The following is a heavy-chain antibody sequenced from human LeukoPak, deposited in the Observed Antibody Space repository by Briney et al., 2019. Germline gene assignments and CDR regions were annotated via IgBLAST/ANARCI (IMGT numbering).Heavy chain of an antibody. CDR3: ARNLAGHFGGFYFDD. V-gene: IGHV4-39*07. J-gene: IGHJ4*02. D-gene: IGHD2-21*01. CDR2: IYYSGST. CDR1: GGSISSSSYY. Sequence: SETLSLTCTVSGGSISSSSYYWGWIRQPAGKGLEWIGSIYYSGSTYYNPSLKSRVTISVDTSKNQFSLKLSSVTAADTAVYYCARNLAGHFGGFYFDDWGQGTLVTVSS.